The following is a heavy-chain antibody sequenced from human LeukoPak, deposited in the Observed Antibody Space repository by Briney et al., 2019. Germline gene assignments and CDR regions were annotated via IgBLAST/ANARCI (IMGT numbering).Heavy chain of an antibody. CDR3: ASNTRVTDLDGRYI. V-gene: IGHV3-66*01. CDR2: IYSGGST. CDR1: VFTVNSNY. D-gene: IGHD4-17*01. Sequence: GGSLRLFCAFWVFTVNSNYIIWAPQAPGKGLEWVSLIYSGGSTYNADSVKDRFTISRDNSKNTVYLQMNSLRAEDTAVYYCASNTRVTDLDGRYIWGQGTMVTVSS. J-gene: IGHJ3*02.